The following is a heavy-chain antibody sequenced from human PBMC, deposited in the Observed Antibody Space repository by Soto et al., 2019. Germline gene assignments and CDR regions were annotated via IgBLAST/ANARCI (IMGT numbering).Heavy chain of an antibody. Sequence: EVQLVESGGGLVQPGGSLRLSCAACGFTFSSYSMNWVRQAPGKGLEWVSYISSSSSTIYYADSVKGRFTISRDNAKNSLYLQMNSLRDEDTAVYYCAAYYYYYYGMDVWGQGTTVTVPS. V-gene: IGHV3-48*02. CDR2: ISSSSSTI. CDR3: AAYYYYYYGMDV. J-gene: IGHJ6*02. CDR1: GFTFSSYS.